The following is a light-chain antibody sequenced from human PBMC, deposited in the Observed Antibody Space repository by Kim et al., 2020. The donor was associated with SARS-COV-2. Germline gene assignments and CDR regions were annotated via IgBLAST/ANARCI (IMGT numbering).Light chain of an antibody. CDR1: QSVSGN. Sequence: IVMTQSPATLSVSPGERVTLSCRASQSVSGNLAWYQQKPGQAPRLLIYDASTRATGIPARFSGSGSGTDFTLTISSLQSEDFAVYYCHHYNNWPPVTFGQGTKLEL. CDR2: DAS. J-gene: IGKJ2*01. CDR3: HHYNNWPPVT. V-gene: IGKV3-15*01.